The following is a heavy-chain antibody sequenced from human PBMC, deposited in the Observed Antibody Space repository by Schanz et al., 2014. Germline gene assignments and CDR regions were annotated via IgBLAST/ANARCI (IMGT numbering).Heavy chain of an antibody. J-gene: IGHJ6*03. D-gene: IGHD6-6*01. V-gene: IGHV3-21*01. CDR1: GFTFRSFN. CDR2: ISRNSTYI. CDR3: ARADIGARTHDYYYYFIDV. Sequence: VHLVESGGGLVQPGGSLRLSCEVSGFTFRSFNMNWVRQAPGKGLEWVSSISRNSTYIYYAGSVKGRFTISRDNAKNSLYLQMNSLRAEDTAVYYCARADIGARTHDYYYYFIDVWGIGTTVTVSS.